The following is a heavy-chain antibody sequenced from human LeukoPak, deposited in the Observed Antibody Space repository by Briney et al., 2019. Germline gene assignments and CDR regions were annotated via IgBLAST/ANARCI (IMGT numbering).Heavy chain of an antibody. CDR2: IYYSGST. J-gene: IGHJ4*02. V-gene: IGHV4-61*01. D-gene: IGHD3-3*01. Sequence: SETLSLTCTVSGGSVSSGSYYWRWIRQPPGKGLEWIGYIYYSGSTNYNPSLKSRVTISVDTSKNQFSLKLSSVTAADTAVYYCASWYYDFWSGYKNFDYWGQGTLVTVSS. CDR3: ASWYYDFWSGYKNFDY. CDR1: GGSVSSGSYY.